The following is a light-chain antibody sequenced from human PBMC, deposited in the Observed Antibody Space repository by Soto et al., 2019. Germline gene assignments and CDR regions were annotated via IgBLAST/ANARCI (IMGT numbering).Light chain of an antibody. V-gene: IGKV4-1*01. CDR2: WAS. Sequence: DIVMTQSPDSLAVSLGERATINCKSSQSVLYSSNNKNYLAWYQQKPGQPPKLLVYWASTRESGVTDRFSGSGSGTDFPLTISSLQAEDVAVDYCQQCYSIPITFGGGTKVEIK. CDR1: QSVLYSSNNKNY. J-gene: IGKJ4*01. CDR3: QQCYSIPIT.